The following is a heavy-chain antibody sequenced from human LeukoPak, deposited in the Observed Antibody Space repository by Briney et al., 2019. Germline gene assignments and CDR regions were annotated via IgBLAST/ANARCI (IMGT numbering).Heavy chain of an antibody. CDR1: GGSFSGYY. V-gene: IGHV4-34*01. Sequence: SETLSLTCAVYGGSFSGYYWSWIRQPPGKGLEGIGEINHSGSTNYNPSLKSPLTISVDTTKNQFSLKLSFVAAADPAVYYCGRGSYSRSWGGGNWFDPWGQGTLVTVFS. D-gene: IGHD6-6*01. CDR2: INHSGST. J-gene: IGHJ5*02. CDR3: GRGSYSRSWGGGNWFDP.